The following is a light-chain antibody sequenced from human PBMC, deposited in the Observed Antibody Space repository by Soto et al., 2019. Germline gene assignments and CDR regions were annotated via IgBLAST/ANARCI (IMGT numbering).Light chain of an antibody. J-gene: IGLJ3*02. Sequence: QSVLTQSSSASASLGSSVKLTCTLSSGHSSYIIAWHQQQPGKAPRYLMKLEGSGSYNKGSGVPDRFSGSSSGADRYLTISNLQFEDEADYYRETWDGNTRVFGGGTKPTVL. CDR2: LEGSGSY. V-gene: IGLV4-60*02. CDR1: SGHSSYI. CDR3: ETWDGNTRV.